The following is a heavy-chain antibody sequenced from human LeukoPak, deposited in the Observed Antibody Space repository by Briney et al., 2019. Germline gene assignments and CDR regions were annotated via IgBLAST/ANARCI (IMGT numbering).Heavy chain of an antibody. J-gene: IGHJ4*02. D-gene: IGHD1-26*01. Sequence: PGGSLRLSCAASGFAFSSYAMSWVRQAPGKGLEWVSAISGSGGSTYYADSVKGRLTISRDNSKNTLYLQMNSLRAEDTAVYYCAKGYSGSYSYYFDYWGQGTLVTASS. V-gene: IGHV3-23*01. CDR3: AKGYSGSYSYYFDY. CDR1: GFAFSSYA. CDR2: ISGSGGST.